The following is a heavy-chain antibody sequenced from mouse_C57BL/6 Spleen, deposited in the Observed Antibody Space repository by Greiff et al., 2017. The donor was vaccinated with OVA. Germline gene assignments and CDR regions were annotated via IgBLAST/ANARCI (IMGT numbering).Heavy chain of an antibody. CDR3: ARKGPQLYYFDY. CDR2: IYPGDGDT. J-gene: IGHJ2*01. V-gene: IGHV1-80*01. Sequence: VQLQQSWAELVKPGASVKISCKASGYAFSSYWMNWVKQRPGKGLEWIGQIYPGDGDTNYNGKFKGKATLTADKYSSTAYMQLSSLTSEDSAVYFCARKGPQLYYFDYWGQGTTLTVSS. D-gene: IGHD4-1*02. CDR1: GYAFSSYW.